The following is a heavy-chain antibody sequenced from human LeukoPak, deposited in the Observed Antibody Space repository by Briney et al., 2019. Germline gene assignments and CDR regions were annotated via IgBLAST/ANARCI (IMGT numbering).Heavy chain of an antibody. CDR3: AGGISTVRGVINRLDP. D-gene: IGHD3-10*01. V-gene: IGHV4-38-2*02. CDR2: IFRIGSS. Sequence: PSETLSLTCSVSGFSITTGYYWAWIRQPPGKGLEWIGTIFRIGSSYFNPSLKSRVTISVDTSKNQFSLKLSSVTAADTAVYYCAGGISTVRGVINRLDPWGQGTLVTVSS. CDR1: GFSITTGYY. J-gene: IGHJ5*02.